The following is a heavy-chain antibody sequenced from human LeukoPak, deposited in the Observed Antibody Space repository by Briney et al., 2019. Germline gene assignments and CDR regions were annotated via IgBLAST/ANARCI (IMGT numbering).Heavy chain of an antibody. D-gene: IGHD3-3*01. CDR3: ARDNRILEWLGDWFDP. CDR2: IYTSGST. J-gene: IGHJ5*02. Sequence: SETLSLTCTVSGDSISSYYWSWIRQPAGKGLEWIGRIYTSGSTNYNPSLKSRVTMSVDTSKNQFSLKLSSVTAADTAVYYCARDNRILEWLGDWFDPWGQGTLVTVSS. CDR1: GDSISSYY. V-gene: IGHV4-4*07.